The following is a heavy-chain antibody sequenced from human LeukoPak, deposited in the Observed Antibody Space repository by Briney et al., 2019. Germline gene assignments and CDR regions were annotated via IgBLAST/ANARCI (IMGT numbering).Heavy chain of an antibody. CDR2: ISYDGSNK. D-gene: IGHD3-22*01. J-gene: IGHJ4*02. Sequence: PGRSLRLSCAASGFTFSSYAMHWVRQAPGKGLEWVALISYDGSNKYYADSVKGRFTISRDKSKNTLYLQMNSLRVEDTAVYYCAKDYDYIDSSGYHYYFDYWGQGTLVTVSS. CDR3: AKDYDYIDSSGYHYYFDY. CDR1: GFTFSSYA. V-gene: IGHV3-30*04.